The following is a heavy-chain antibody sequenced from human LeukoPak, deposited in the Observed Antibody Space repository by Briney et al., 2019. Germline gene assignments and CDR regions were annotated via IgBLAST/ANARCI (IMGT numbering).Heavy chain of an antibody. V-gene: IGHV3-7*01. CDR3: ARGLSGGELPDY. D-gene: IGHD1-26*01. J-gene: IGHJ4*02. Sequence: GGSLRLSCAASRFTFSSYWMSWVRQAPGKGLEWVANIKQDGSEKYYVDSVKGRFTISRDNAKSSLYLQMNSLRAEDTAVYYCARGLSGGELPDYWGQGTLVTVSS. CDR1: RFTFSSYW. CDR2: IKQDGSEK.